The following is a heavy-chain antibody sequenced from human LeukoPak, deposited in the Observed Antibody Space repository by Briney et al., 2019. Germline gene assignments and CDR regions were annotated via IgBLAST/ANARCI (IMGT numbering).Heavy chain of an antibody. D-gene: IGHD2-21*01. J-gene: IGHJ4*02. CDR2: ITSNSGTI. CDR1: GFTFSIYS. CDR3: ARVAPGHDIGRGYFDY. Sequence: GGSLRLSCAASGFTFSIYSMNWVRQAPGKGLERISYITSNSGTIYYTDSVKGRFTISRDNAKNSLYLQMNSLRAEDTAVYYCARVAPGHDIGRGYFDYWGQGTLVTVSS. V-gene: IGHV3-48*01.